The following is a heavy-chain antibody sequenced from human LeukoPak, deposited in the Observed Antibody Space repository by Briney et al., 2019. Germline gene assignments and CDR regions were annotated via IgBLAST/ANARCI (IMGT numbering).Heavy chain of an antibody. J-gene: IGHJ4*02. CDR3: ASLTLTYNPLDF. CDR1: GGSFSGYY. D-gene: IGHD1-1*01. V-gene: IGHV4-34*01. Sequence: SETLSLTCAVYGGSFSGYYWSWIRQPPGKGLEWIGEINPDDGTKYNPSLMSRVTISVDTSKNQFSLKLTSVTAADTAVYYCASLTLTYNPLDFWGQGTLVTVSS. CDR2: INPDDGT.